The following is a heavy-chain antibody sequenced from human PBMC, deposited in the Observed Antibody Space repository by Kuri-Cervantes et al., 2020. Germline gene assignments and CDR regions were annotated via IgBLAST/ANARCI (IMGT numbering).Heavy chain of an antibody. CDR1: GFTFSSYW. V-gene: IGHV3-74*01. CDR2: INSDGSST. Sequence: ETLSLTCAASGFTFSSYWMHWVRQAPGKGLVWVSRINSDGSSTSYADSVKGRFTISRDNAKNTLYLQMNSLRAEDTAVYYCARGWASIAVGFDYWGQGTLVTVSS. J-gene: IGHJ4*02. D-gene: IGHD6-19*01. CDR3: ARGWASIAVGFDY.